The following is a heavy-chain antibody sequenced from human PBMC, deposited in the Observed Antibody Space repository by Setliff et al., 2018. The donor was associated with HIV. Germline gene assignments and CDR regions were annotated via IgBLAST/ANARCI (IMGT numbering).Heavy chain of an antibody. D-gene: IGHD2-2*01. CDR1: GYTVSGNY. J-gene: IGHJ4*02. CDR3: ARVKRTSAYDY. Sequence: ASVKVSCKASGYTVSGNYMHWVRQAPGQGLEWMGRINPHSGGTNYAQKFQGRVTMTSDTSINTAYMELKRLRSDDTAVYYCARVKRTSAYDYWGQGTLVTVSS. V-gene: IGHV1-2*06. CDR2: INPHSGGT.